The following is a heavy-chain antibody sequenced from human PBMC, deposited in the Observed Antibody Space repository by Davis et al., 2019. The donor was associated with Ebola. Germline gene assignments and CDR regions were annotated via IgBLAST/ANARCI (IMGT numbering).Heavy chain of an antibody. J-gene: IGHJ4*02. CDR1: GGSMTSRGYF. D-gene: IGHD3-22*01. CDR3: ARVGYYDSSGFY. Sequence: SETLSLTCTVSGGSMTSRGYFWAWIRQPPGKNLEYIGSIYSSGSAYYNPSLKSRVTMSVDTSKNQFSLKLSSVTAADTAVYYCARVGYYDSSGFYWGQGTLVTVSS. CDR2: IYSSGSA. V-gene: IGHV4-39*07.